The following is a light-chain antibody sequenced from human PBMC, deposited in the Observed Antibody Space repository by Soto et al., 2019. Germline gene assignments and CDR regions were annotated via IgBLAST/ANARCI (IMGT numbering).Light chain of an antibody. Sequence: QSALTQPASVSGSPGQSITISCTGTSSDVGGYNYVSWYQQHPGKAPKLMIYDVSNRPSGVSNRFSGSKSGNTASLTISGLQADDAADYYFSSYTSSSNLVVFGGGTKLTVL. V-gene: IGLV2-14*01. CDR1: SSDVGGYNY. J-gene: IGLJ2*01. CDR2: DVS. CDR3: SSYTSSSNLVV.